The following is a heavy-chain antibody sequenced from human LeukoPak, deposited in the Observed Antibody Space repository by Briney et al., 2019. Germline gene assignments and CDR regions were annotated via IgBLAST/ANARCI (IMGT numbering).Heavy chain of an antibody. CDR1: GFTFSSYW. V-gene: IGHV3-74*01. D-gene: IGHD7-27*01. Sequence: GGSLRLSCAASGFTFSSYWMHWVRQAPGKGLVWVSRINSDGSSTNYADSVKGRLTISRDNAKNTLYLQVKSLRAEDTAVYYCARGPSGWGSLDSWGQGTLVTVSS. J-gene: IGHJ4*02. CDR3: ARGPSGWGSLDS. CDR2: INSDGSST.